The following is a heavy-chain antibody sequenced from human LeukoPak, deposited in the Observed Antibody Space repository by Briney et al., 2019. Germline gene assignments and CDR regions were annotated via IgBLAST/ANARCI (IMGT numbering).Heavy chain of an antibody. J-gene: IGHJ4*02. V-gene: IGHV3-7*01. D-gene: IGHD2-15*01. Sequence: GGSPRLSCAASGFAFSDFWMSWVRQAPGKGLEWVANIRHDGNAKNYVPSVRGRFTISRDNAKNSLYLQMNSLTVEDTDVYYCATSHDSAGNDWGQGTLVTVSS. CDR1: GFAFSDFW. CDR2: IRHDGNAK. CDR3: ATSHDSAGND.